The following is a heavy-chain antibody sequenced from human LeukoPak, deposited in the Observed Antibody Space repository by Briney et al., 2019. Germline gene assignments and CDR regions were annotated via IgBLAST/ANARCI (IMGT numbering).Heavy chain of an antibody. CDR1: GGSISSYY. V-gene: IGHV4-59*01. CDR2: IYYSGST. CDR3: ARAVLLWFGESITDAFDI. J-gene: IGHJ3*02. D-gene: IGHD3-10*01. Sequence: SETLSLTCTVSGGSISSYYWSWIRQPPGKGLEWIGYIYYSGSTNYNPSLKSRVTIPVDTSKNQFSLKLSSVTAADTAVYYCARAVLLWFGESITDAFDIWGQGTMVTVSS.